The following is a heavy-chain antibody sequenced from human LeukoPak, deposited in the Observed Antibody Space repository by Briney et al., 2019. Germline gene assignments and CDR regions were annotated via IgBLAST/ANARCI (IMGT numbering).Heavy chain of an antibody. J-gene: IGHJ4*02. Sequence: PSETLSLTCAVYGGSFSGYYWRWIRQPRGKGLEWIGEINHSGSTNYNPSHKSRVTISVDTSKNQLSLKMSSVTAADTAVYYCTITTGTTLGLMDYWGQGTLVTVSS. CDR3: TITTGTTLGLMDY. D-gene: IGHD1-1*01. CDR1: GGSFSGYY. V-gene: IGHV4-34*01. CDR2: INHSGST.